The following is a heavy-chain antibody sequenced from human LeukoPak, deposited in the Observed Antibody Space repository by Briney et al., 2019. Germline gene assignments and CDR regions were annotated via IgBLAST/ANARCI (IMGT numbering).Heavy chain of an antibody. CDR1: GGSISSGGYY. J-gene: IGHJ4*02. Sequence: LSLTCTVSGGSISSGGYYWSWIRQPPGKGLEWVSAISGSGGSTYYADSVKGRFTISRDNSKNTLYLQMNSLRAEDTAVYYCAKSGPTVDYFDYWGQGTLVTVSS. CDR2: ISGSGGST. D-gene: IGHD4-11*01. V-gene: IGHV3-23*01. CDR3: AKSGPTVDYFDY.